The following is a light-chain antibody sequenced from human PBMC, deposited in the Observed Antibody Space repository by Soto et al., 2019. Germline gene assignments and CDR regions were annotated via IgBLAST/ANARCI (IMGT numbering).Light chain of an antibody. Sequence: EIVLTQFPGTLSLSSGERATLSCRASQSVRSNYLAWYQQKPGQAPRLLIYGASSRATGIPDRFGGSGSGTDFTLTISRLEPEDFAVYYCQQYASSPLTFGGGTKVEIK. CDR1: QSVRSNY. CDR2: GAS. J-gene: IGKJ4*01. V-gene: IGKV3-20*01. CDR3: QQYASSPLT.